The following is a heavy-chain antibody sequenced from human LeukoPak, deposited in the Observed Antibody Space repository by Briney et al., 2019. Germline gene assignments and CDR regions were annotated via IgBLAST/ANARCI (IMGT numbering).Heavy chain of an antibody. CDR2: IYTSGST. J-gene: IGHJ4*02. CDR3: ARGFWSGYYHDY. CDR1: GGSISSGSYY. Sequence: SETLSLTCTVSGGSISSGSYYWSWIQQPAGKGLEWIGRIYTSGSTNYNPSLKSRVTISVDTSKNQFSLKLSSVTAADTAVYYCARGFWSGYYHDYWGQGTLVTVSS. V-gene: IGHV4-61*02. D-gene: IGHD3-3*01.